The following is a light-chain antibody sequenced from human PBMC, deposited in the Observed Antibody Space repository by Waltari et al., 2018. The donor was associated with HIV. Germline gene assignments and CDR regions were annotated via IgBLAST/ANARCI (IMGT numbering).Light chain of an antibody. CDR2: DAS. V-gene: IGKV3-11*01. CDR1: QSVANF. CDR3: QQRSLWPLT. J-gene: IGKJ4*01. Sequence: EIVLTQSPATLSLSPGDSATLSCRASQSVANFLAWYQQKPGQAPRLLIYDASNRATGIPARFSGSGSGTVFTLTISNLEPEDSAVYYCQQRSLWPLTFGGGTKVEIK.